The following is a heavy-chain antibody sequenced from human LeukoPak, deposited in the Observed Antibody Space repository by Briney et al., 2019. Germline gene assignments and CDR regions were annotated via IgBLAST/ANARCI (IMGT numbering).Heavy chain of an antibody. D-gene: IGHD6-19*01. CDR2: ISGSADIT. V-gene: IGHV3-23*01. CDR3: ARSVIAVAGYDAFDI. CDR1: GFTFATYA. J-gene: IGHJ3*02. Sequence: PGGSLRLSCAASGFTFATYAMSWVRQPPGKGLGWVSSISGSADITYYADSVKGRFTISRDNSKNTLYLQMNSLRAEDTAVYYCARSVIAVAGYDAFDIWGQGTVVTVSS.